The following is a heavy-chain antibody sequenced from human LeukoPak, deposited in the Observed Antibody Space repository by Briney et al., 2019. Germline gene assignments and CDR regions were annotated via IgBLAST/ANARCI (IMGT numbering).Heavy chain of an antibody. Sequence: SETLSLTCTVSGGSISSSSYYWGWIRQPPGKGLEWVGSIYYSGSTYYDPSLKSRVTISVDTSENQFSLKLNSVTAADTAVYYCARGPRWLQDYFNFWGQGTLVTVSS. V-gene: IGHV4-39*07. D-gene: IGHD5-24*01. CDR1: GGSISSSSYY. J-gene: IGHJ4*02. CDR2: IYYSGST. CDR3: ARGPRWLQDYFNF.